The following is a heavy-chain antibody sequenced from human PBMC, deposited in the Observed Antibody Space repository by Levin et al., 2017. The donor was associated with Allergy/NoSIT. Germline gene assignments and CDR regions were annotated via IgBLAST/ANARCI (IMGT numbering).Heavy chain of an antibody. CDR2: IYYSGST. V-gene: IGHV4-59*01. CDR3: ARVGMPTTFDY. Sequence: SETLSLTCTVSGGSISSYYWSWIRQPPGKGLEWIGYIYYSGSTNYNPSLKSRVTISVDTSKNQFSLKLSSVTAADTAVYYCARVGMPTTFDYWGQGTLVTVSS. J-gene: IGHJ4*02. D-gene: IGHD5-12*01. CDR1: GGSISSYY.